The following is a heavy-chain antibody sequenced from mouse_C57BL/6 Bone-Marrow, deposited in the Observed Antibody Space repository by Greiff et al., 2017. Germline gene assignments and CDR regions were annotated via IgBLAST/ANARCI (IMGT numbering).Heavy chain of an antibody. Sequence: VQLQQSGAELVRPGASVKLSCTASGFNIKDDYMHWVKQRPEQGLEWIGWIDPENGDTEYASKFQGKATITADPSSNTAYLQLSSLTSADTAVYYCTPLRGYYWFAYWGQGTLVTVSA. CDR3: TPLRGYYWFAY. V-gene: IGHV14-4*01. CDR1: GFNIKDDY. D-gene: IGHD2-3*01. CDR2: IDPENGDT. J-gene: IGHJ3*01.